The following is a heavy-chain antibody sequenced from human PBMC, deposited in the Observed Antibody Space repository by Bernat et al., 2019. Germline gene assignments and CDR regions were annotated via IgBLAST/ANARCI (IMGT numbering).Heavy chain of an antibody. CDR3: ARHVETSGRPYYYDSSGYYLDY. Sequence: QLQLQESGPGLVKPSETLSLTCTVSGGSISSSSYYWGWIRQPPGKGLEWIGSIYYSGSTYYNPSLKSRVTISVDTSKNQFSLKLSSVTAADTAVYYCARHVETSGRPYYYDSSGYYLDYWGQGTLVTVSS. J-gene: IGHJ4*02. CDR1: GGSISSSSYY. CDR2: IYYSGST. D-gene: IGHD3-22*01. V-gene: IGHV4-39*01.